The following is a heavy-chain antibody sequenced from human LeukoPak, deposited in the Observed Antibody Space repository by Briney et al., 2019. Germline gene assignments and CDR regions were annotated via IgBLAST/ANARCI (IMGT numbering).Heavy chain of an antibody. J-gene: IGHJ3*02. CDR1: GFTFTRYT. V-gene: IGHV1-58*02. CDR3: AAPGYSYAYGIDGFDI. CDR2: IAVGSGNT. Sequence: SVNVSCKASGFTFTRYTMQWVRQARGQRLEWIGWIAVGSGNTNYAQKFQERVTITRDMSTSTAYMELSSLRSEDTAVYYCAAPGYSYAYGIDGFDIWGQGTMVTVSS. D-gene: IGHD5-18*01.